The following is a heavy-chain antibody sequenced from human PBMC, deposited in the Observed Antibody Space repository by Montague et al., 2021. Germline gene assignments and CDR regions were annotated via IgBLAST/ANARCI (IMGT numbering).Heavy chain of an antibody. CDR3: ARVFSSWYFAWFDY. D-gene: IGHD6-13*01. CDR1: GGSISSCGYY. J-gene: IGHJ5*01. CDR2: IYYSGNS. Sequence: SETLSLTCSVSGGSISSCGYYWSWIRQLPGKDLEWIGTIYYSGNSYYHPSLQSRITIAVDTSKNHFSLKLRSVTAADTALYYCARVFSSWYFAWFDYWGQGTLVTVSS. V-gene: IGHV4-39*02.